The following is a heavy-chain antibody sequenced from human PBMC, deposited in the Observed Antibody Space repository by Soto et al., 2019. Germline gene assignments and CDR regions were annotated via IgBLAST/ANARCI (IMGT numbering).Heavy chain of an antibody. J-gene: IGHJ4*02. CDR1: GGSISSYY. Sequence: QVQLQESGPGLVKPSETLSLTCTVSGGSISSYYWSWIRQPPGKGLEWIGYIYYSGSTNYNPSLKSRVTISVAASTDQFSLKLSSVTAADTAVYYCARVWGYAFAYWGQGTLVTVSS. V-gene: IGHV4-59*01. CDR2: IYYSGST. CDR3: ARVWGYAFAY. D-gene: IGHD3-16*01.